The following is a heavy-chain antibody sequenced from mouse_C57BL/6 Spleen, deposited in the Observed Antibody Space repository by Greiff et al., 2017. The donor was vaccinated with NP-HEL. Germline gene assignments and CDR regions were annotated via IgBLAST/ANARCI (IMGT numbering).Heavy chain of an antibody. Sequence: QVQLQQSGAELVRPGSSVKLSCKASGYTFTSYWMHWVKQRPIQGLEWIGNIDPSDSETHYNQKFKDKATLTVDKSSSTAYMQLSSLTSEDSAVYYCAIIYDGYFYAMDYWGQGTSVTVSS. V-gene: IGHV1-52*01. CDR3: AIIYDGYFYAMDY. J-gene: IGHJ4*01. D-gene: IGHD2-3*01. CDR1: GYTFTSYW. CDR2: IDPSDSET.